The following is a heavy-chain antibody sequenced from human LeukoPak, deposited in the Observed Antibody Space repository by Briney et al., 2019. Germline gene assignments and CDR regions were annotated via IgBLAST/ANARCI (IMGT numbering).Heavy chain of an antibody. D-gene: IGHD3-16*01. Sequence: GGSLRLSCAASGFTFSSYAMHWVRQAPGKGLEWQAVIPSDGRDKYHADSVKGRFTISRDNSKNTLYLHMNSLTPDDTAVYYCTNHWGQFDYWGQGALVIVSS. V-gene: IGHV3-30*04. J-gene: IGHJ4*02. CDR2: IPSDGRDK. CDR3: TNHWGQFDY. CDR1: GFTFSSYA.